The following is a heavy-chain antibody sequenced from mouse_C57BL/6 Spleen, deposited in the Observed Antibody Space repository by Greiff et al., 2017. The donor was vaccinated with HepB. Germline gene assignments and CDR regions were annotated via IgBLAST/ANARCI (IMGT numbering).Heavy chain of an antibody. CDR1: GFNIKDDY. D-gene: IGHD1-1*01. V-gene: IGHV14-4*01. Sequence: EVQGVESGAELVRPGASVKLSCTASGFNIKDDYMHWVKQRPEQGLEWIGWIDPENGDTEYASKFQGKATITADTSSNTAYLQLSSLTSEDTAVYYCTTGGSSYRFAYWGQGTLVTVSA. J-gene: IGHJ3*01. CDR2: IDPENGDT. CDR3: TTGGSSYRFAY.